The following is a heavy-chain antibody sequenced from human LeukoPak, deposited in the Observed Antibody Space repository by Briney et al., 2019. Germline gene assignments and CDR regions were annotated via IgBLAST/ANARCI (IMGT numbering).Heavy chain of an antibody. CDR1: GFTFSSYA. CDR2: ISYDGSNK. V-gene: IGHV3-30-3*01. Sequence: PGGSLRLSCAASGFTFSSYAMHWVRQAPGKGLEWVAVISYDGSNKYYADSVKGRFTISRDNPKNTLYLQMNSLRVEDMALYYCAKGPSIVGAQFDYWGQGTLVTVSS. J-gene: IGHJ4*02. D-gene: IGHD1-26*01. CDR3: AKGPSIVGAQFDY.